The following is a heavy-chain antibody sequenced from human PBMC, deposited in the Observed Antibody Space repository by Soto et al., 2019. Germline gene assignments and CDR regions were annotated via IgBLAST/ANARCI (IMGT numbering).Heavy chain of an antibody. CDR1: GYIFSSYT. Sequence: SVKVSCKTSGYIFSSYTISWVRQAPGQGLEWMGRIIPILGIANYAQKFQGRVTITADKSTSTAYMELSSLRSEDTAVYYCAREEYYYGSGAFFDYWGQGTLVTVPQ. D-gene: IGHD3-10*01. J-gene: IGHJ4*02. CDR3: AREEYYYGSGAFFDY. V-gene: IGHV1-69*04. CDR2: IIPILGIA.